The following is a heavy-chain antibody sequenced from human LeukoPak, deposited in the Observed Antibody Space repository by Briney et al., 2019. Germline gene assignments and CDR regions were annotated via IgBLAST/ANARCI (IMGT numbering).Heavy chain of an antibody. J-gene: IGHJ6*03. CDR3: ARVEMPTHTHFYYYMDV. D-gene: IGHD5-24*01. Sequence: SETLSLTCTVSARSISNYYWSWIRQPPGKGLEWMGYIYYSGSTNYNPSLKSRVTISVDTSKNQFYLTLSSVTAADTAVYYCARVEMPTHTHFYYYMDVWGKGTTVTVSS. CDR1: ARSISNYY. CDR2: IYYSGST. V-gene: IGHV4-59*01.